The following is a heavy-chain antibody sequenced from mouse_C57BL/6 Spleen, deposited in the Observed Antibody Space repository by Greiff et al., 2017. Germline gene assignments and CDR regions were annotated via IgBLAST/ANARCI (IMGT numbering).Heavy chain of an antibody. D-gene: IGHD3-3*01. V-gene: IGHV5-17*01. J-gene: IGHJ4*01. CDR1: GFTFSDYG. CDR2: ISSGSSTI. Sequence: EVQVVESGGGLVKPGGSLKLSCAASGFTFSDYGMHWVRQAPERGLEWVAYISSGSSTIYYADTVKGRFTISRDNAKNTLFLQMTSLRSEDTAMYYCARGDSYAMDYWGQGTSVTVSA. CDR3: ARGDSYAMDY.